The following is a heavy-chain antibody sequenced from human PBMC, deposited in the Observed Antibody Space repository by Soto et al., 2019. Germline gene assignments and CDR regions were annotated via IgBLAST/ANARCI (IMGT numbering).Heavy chain of an antibody. CDR1: GGSFSGYY. D-gene: IGHD2-15*01. Sequence: PSETLSLTCAVYGGSFSGYYWSWIRQPPGKGLEWIGEINHSGSTNYNPSLKSRVTISVDTSKNQFSLKLSSVTAADTAVYYCARGLSGCSGGSCYSDDYHYYMAVWGKGTTVTVSS. CDR2: INHSGST. CDR3: ARGLSGCSGGSCYSDDYHYYMAV. J-gene: IGHJ6*03. V-gene: IGHV4-34*01.